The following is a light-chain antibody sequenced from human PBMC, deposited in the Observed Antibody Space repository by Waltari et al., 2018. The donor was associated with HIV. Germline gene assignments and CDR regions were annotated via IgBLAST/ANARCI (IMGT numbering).Light chain of an antibody. CDR2: LEGGGGY. CDR3: ETWDSSTWV. Sequence: QPVLTHSSSASASLGSSVKLTCTLTSCHSRNIIAWHQQQPGKAPRYLMKLEGGGGYNKGSGVPDRFSGSSSGADRYLTISNLQFEDEADYYCETWDSSTWVFGGGTKVTVL. J-gene: IGLJ3*02. CDR1: SCHSRNI. V-gene: IGLV4-60*02.